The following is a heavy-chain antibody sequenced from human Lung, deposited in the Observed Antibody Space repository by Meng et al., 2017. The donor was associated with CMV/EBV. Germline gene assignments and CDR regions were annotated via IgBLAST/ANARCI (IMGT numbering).Heavy chain of an antibody. CDR2: FIPVFGTA. CDR1: GGTFRSYA. Sequence: KVSCTXSGGTFRSYAISWVRQAPGQGLEWMGGFIPVFGTANYAQKFQGRVTITTDESTSTAYMELSSLRSEDTAIYYCARGLTIAVAGTKFGSCGQGTLVXVSP. V-gene: IGHV1-69*05. CDR3: ARGLTIAVAGTKFGS. J-gene: IGHJ4*02. D-gene: IGHD6-13*01.